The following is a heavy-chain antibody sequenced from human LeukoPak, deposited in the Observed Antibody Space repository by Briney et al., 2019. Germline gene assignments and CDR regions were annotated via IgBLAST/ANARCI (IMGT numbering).Heavy chain of an antibody. CDR1: GGTFSSYA. J-gene: IGHJ3*02. D-gene: IGHD4-17*01. CDR2: IIPIFGTA. Sequence: SVTVSCKASGGTFSSYAISWVRQAPGQGLERMGGIIPIFGTANYAQKFQGRVTITADESTSTAYMELSSLRSEDTAVYYCATAGYGDYEGVSDAFDIWGQGTMVTVSS. CDR3: ATAGYGDYEGVSDAFDI. V-gene: IGHV1-69*13.